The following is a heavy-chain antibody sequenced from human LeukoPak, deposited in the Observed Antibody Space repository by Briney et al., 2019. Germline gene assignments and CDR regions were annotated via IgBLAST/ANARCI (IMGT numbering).Heavy chain of an antibody. D-gene: IGHD6-13*01. J-gene: IGHJ6*02. CDR3: ARDLIAAAGTWAYYYGMDV. Sequence: GASVKVSCKASGYTFTSYGISWVRQAPGQGLEWMGWISAYNGNTNYAQKLQGRVTMTTDTSTSTAYMELRSLRSDDTAVYYCARDLIAAAGTWAYYYGMDVWGQGTTVTVSS. V-gene: IGHV1-18*01. CDR2: ISAYNGNT. CDR1: GYTFTSYG.